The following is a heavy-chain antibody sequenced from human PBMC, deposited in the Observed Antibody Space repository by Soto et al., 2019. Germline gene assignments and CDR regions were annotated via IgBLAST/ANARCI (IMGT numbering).Heavy chain of an antibody. CDR1: GGSITGYH. CDR2: THGSGIT. V-gene: IGHV4-59*01. CDR3: ASYIEGGGGRGY. D-gene: IGHD1-26*01. J-gene: IGHJ4*02. Sequence: QVQLQESGPGLVKHSETLSLTCTVSGGSITGYHWSWIRQPPGKGLEWIGYTHGSGITNYNPSLQSRVTISVDTSKNHFSLKLSSVTASDTAVYYCASYIEGGGGRGYWGQGHLLTVSS.